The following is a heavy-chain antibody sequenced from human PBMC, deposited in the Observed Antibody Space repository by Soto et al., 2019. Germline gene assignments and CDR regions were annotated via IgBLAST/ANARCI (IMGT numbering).Heavy chain of an antibody. CDR2: ISGTGAYT. V-gene: IGHV3-23*01. J-gene: IGHJ5*02. Sequence: EEQLLESGGGLVQPGGSLRLSCTASGFIFSSYAMTWVRQAPGKGLEWVSSISGTGAYTHYADFVKGRFTISRDNSKNTVYLQMSSLRAEDSAVYYCAKFNGWYAWGQGTLVAVSS. CDR1: GFIFSSYA. CDR3: AKFNGWYA. D-gene: IGHD6-19*01.